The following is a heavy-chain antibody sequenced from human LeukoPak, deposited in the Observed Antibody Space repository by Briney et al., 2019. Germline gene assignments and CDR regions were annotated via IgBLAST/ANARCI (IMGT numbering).Heavy chain of an antibody. CDR1: GGSISTYY. J-gene: IGHJ3*02. Sequence: SETLSLTCTVSGGSISTYYWSWIRQPPGKGLEWIGYIYYSGSINYNPSLKSRVTISVDTSKNQFSLKLSSVTAADTAVYYCARSYGGKGGAFDIWGQGTVVTVSS. V-gene: IGHV4-59*08. D-gene: IGHD4-23*01. CDR3: ARSYGGKGGAFDI. CDR2: IYYSGSI.